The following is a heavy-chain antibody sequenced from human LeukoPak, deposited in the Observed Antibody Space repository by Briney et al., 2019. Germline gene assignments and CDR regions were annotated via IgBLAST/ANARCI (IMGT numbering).Heavy chain of an antibody. CDR1: GFTFSSYE. Sequence: TGGSLRLSCAASGFTFSSYEMNWVRQAPGKGLEWVSYISSSGSTIYYADSVKGRFTISRDNATNSLYLQMNSLRAEDTAVYYCARSSSWYGPLNWGQGTLVTVSS. D-gene: IGHD6-13*01. CDR2: ISSSGSTI. V-gene: IGHV3-48*03. CDR3: ARSSSWYGPLN. J-gene: IGHJ4*02.